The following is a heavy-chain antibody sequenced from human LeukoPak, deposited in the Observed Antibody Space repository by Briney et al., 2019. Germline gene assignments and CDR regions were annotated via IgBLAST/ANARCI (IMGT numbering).Heavy chain of an antibody. J-gene: IGHJ4*02. CDR2: IKQDGSEK. CDR3: ARDLYSNYVS. CDR1: GFTFSGYW. V-gene: IGHV3-7*01. D-gene: IGHD4-11*01. Sequence: GGSLRLSCAASGFTFSGYWMSWVRQAPGKGLEWVANIKQDGSEKYYVDSVKGRFTISRDNAKNSLYLQMNSLRAEDTAVYYCARDLYSNYVSWGQGTLVTVSS.